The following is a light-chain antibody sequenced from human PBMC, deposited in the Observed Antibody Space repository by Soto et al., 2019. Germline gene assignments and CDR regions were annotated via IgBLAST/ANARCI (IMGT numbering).Light chain of an antibody. V-gene: IGKV1-39*01. CDR3: QQSYSPPWT. J-gene: IGKJ1*01. CDR2: SAS. Sequence: DIQMTQSSSSMSASVGDRVTITCRASQSISTYLNWYHQNPGKPPEFLIYSASSLQSGVPSRFSGSGSGTDFTLTINSLQPEDFATYDCQQSYSPPWTFGQGTKVEIK. CDR1: QSISTY.